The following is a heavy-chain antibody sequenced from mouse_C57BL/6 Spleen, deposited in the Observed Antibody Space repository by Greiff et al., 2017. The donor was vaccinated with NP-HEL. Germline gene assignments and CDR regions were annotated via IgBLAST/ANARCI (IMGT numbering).Heavy chain of an antibody. Sequence: VQLQQSGAELVRPGASVKLSCTASGFNIKDDYMHWVKQRPEQGLEWIGWIDPENGDTEYASKFQGKATITADTSSNTAYLQLSSLTSEDTAVYYCTTSAYGSSYVYWGQGTTLTVSS. CDR2: IDPENGDT. V-gene: IGHV14-4*01. D-gene: IGHD1-1*01. CDR1: GFNIKDDY. CDR3: TTSAYGSSYVY. J-gene: IGHJ2*01.